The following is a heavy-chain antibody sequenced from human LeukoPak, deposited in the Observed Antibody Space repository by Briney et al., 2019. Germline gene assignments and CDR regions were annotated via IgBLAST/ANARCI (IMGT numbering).Heavy chain of an antibody. CDR1: GGSISSYY. D-gene: IGHD6-13*01. Sequence: SETLSLTCTVSGGSISSYYWSWIRQPPGKGLEWIGYIYYSGSTNYNPSLKSRVTISVDTSKNQFSLKLSSVTAADTAVYYCARVGVTGSSWTDAFDIWGQGTMVTVSS. CDR2: IYYSGST. CDR3: ARVGVTGSSWTDAFDI. J-gene: IGHJ3*02. V-gene: IGHV4-59*01.